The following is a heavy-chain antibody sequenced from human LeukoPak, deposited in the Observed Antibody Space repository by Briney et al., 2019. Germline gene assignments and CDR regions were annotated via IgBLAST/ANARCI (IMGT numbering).Heavy chain of an antibody. CDR3: ARCITIFGVVSESGMAV. V-gene: IGHV1-18*01. J-gene: IGHJ6*02. CDR2: ISAYNGNT. CDR1: GYTFTSYG. Sequence: ASVKVSCKASGYTFTSYGISWVRQAPGQGLEWMGWISAYNGNTNYAQKLQGRVTITTDTSTSTAYMELRSLRSAYTAVYSCARCITIFGVVSESGMAVWGQGPTATVSS. D-gene: IGHD3-3*01.